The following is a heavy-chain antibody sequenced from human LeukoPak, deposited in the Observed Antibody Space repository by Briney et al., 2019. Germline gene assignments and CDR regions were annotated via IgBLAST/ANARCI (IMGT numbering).Heavy chain of an antibody. V-gene: IGHV1-2*02. CDR2: INPNSGGT. D-gene: IGHD3-22*01. J-gene: IGHJ4*02. CDR3: ARSSGYRMQTDY. CDR1: GYTFTGYY. Sequence: GASVKVSCEASGYTFTGYYMHWVRQAPGQGLEWMGWINPNSGGTNYAQKFQGRVTMTRDTSISTAYMELSRLRSDDTAVYYCARSSGYRMQTDYWGQGTLVTVSS.